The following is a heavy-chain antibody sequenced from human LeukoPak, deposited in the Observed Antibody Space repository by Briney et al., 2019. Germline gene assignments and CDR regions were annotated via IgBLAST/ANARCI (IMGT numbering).Heavy chain of an antibody. J-gene: IGHJ4*02. V-gene: IGHV4-39*07. CDR1: GGSIRSSSYY. Sequence: SETLSLTCTVSGGSIRSSSYYWGWIRQSPGKGLEWIGSIHYSGSTYYKPSLKRRVTISVDTSKNQFSLKLSSVTAADTAVYYCARYSGSYLSFDYWGQGTLVTVSS. CDR2: IHYSGST. D-gene: IGHD1-26*01. CDR3: ARYSGSYLSFDY.